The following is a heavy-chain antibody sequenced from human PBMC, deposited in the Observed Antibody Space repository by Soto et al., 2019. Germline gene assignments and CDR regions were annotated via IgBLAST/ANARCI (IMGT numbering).Heavy chain of an antibody. CDR3: AKDLPTLWFGELQIYYYGMDV. Sequence: GGSLRLSCAASGFTFSIFAMSWVRQSPGKGLEWVSTISGSGGSTYYADAVKGRFTISRDNSMGTLYLQMKSLRVEDTAIYYCAKDLPTLWFGELQIYYYGMDVWGQGTTVTVSS. CDR1: GFTFSIFA. V-gene: IGHV3-23*01. CDR2: ISGSGGST. D-gene: IGHD3-10*01. J-gene: IGHJ6*02.